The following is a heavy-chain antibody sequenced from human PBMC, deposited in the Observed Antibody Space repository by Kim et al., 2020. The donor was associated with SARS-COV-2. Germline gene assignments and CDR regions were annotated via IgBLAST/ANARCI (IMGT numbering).Heavy chain of an antibody. D-gene: IGHD6-25*01. Sequence: TPSLESRVTISVDTSKNQFSLKLSSVTAADTAVYYCARHGPIAAQNEFDYWGQGTLVTVSS. CDR3: ARHGPIAAQNEFDY. J-gene: IGHJ4*02. V-gene: IGHV4-39*01.